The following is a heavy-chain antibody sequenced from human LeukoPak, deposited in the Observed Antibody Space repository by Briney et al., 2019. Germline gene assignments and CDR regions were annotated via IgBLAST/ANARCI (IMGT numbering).Heavy chain of an antibody. Sequence: SVKVSCKASGGTFSSYTISWVRQAPGQGLEWMGRIIPILGIANYAQKFQGRVTITADNSTSTAYMELSSLRSEDTAVYYCAREPYYYDSSGYYYDIFDYWGQGTLVTVSS. J-gene: IGHJ4*02. CDR3: AREPYYYDSSGYYYDIFDY. D-gene: IGHD3-22*01. CDR1: GGTFSSYT. CDR2: IIPILGIA. V-gene: IGHV1-69*04.